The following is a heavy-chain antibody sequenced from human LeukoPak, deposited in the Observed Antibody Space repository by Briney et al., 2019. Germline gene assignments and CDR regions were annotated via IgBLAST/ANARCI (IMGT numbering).Heavy chain of an antibody. V-gene: IGHV4-61*01. D-gene: IGHD6-13*01. CDR1: GGSVSSGSYY. CDR2: NHYSGST. Sequence: SETLSLTCTVSGGSVSSGSYYWSWIRQPPGKGLEWIGYNHYSGSTKYNPSLNSRVTISLDTSKNQFSLKLNSVTAADTAVYYCARRDSSSWYDDYWGQGTLVTVSS. J-gene: IGHJ4*02. CDR3: ARRDSSSWYDDY.